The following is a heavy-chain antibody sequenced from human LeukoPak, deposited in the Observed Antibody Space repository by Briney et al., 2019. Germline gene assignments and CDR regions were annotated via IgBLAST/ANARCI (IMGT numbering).Heavy chain of an antibody. CDR1: GDSISYSIW. CDR2: VDHTGNT. D-gene: IGHD1-1*01. CDR3: ARNVRFFDS. J-gene: IGHJ4*02. Sequence: PSGTLSLTCTVSGDSISYSIWWSWLRQPPGKGLEWIGEVDHTGNTNYRPSLDSRVTLSIDTSKNHFSLTLTSVTAADTAVYYCARNVRFFDSWGQGTRVTVSS. V-gene: IGHV4-4*02.